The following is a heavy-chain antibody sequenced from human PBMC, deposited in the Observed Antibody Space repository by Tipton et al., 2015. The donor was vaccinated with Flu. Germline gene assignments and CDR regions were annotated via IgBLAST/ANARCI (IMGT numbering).Heavy chain of an antibody. CDR2: IYHSGST. J-gene: IGHJ3*02. Sequence: TLSLTCAVSGYSISSGYYWGWIRQPTGKGLEWIGSIYHSGSTYYNPSLKSRVTISVDTSKNQFSLKLSSVTAADTAVYYCASAKNAQIIAAAESACDIWGQGTIVTVSS. V-gene: IGHV4-38-2*01. CDR3: ASAKNAQIIAAAESACDI. CDR1: GYSISSGYY. D-gene: IGHD6-13*01.